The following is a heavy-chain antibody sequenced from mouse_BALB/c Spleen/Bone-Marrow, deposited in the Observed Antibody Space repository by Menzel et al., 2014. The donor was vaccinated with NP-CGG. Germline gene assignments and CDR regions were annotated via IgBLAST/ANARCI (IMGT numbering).Heavy chain of an antibody. D-gene: IGHD1-1*01. CDR2: INPTTGYT. CDR3: ARSRYYGSSYWCFDV. CDR1: GYTFTTYT. Sequence: QVQLQQFAADLARPGASVKMSCKPSGYTFTTYTMHWVKQRPGQGLEWIGYINPTTGYTEYNQKFKDKTTLTADKSSSTAYMQLSSLTSGDSAVYYCARSRYYGSSYWCFDVWGAGTTVTVSS. J-gene: IGHJ1*01. V-gene: IGHV1-4*02.